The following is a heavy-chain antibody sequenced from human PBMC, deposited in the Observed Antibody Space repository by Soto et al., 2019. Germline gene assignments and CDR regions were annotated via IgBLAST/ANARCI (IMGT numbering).Heavy chain of an antibody. CDR3: AREGRALNNCDMGFDY. J-gene: IGHJ4*02. CDR2: INHSGST. D-gene: IGHD3-9*01. Sequence: PSETLSLTCAVYGGSFSGYYWSWIRQPPGKGLEWIGEINHSGSTNYNPSLKSRVTISVDTSKNQFSLKLSSVTAADTAVYYCAREGRALNNCDMGFDYWGQGTLVTVSS. V-gene: IGHV4-34*01. CDR1: GGSFSGYY.